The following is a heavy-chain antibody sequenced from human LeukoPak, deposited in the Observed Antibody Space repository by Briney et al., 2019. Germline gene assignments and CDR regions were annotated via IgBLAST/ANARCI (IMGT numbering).Heavy chain of an antibody. CDR2: MSFIGST. Sequence: PSETLSLTCSVSGGSISSTTYYWGWIRQPPGKGLEWIGSMSFIGSTYYNPSLKSRVTISVHMSKNHFSLKLSSVTAADTAVYYCASADYEDAFDIWGQGTMVTVSS. V-gene: IGHV4-39*02. J-gene: IGHJ3*02. CDR1: GGSISSTTYY. CDR3: ASADYEDAFDI. D-gene: IGHD4-17*01.